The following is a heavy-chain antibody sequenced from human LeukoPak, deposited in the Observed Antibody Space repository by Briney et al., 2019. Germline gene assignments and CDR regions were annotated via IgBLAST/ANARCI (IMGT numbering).Heavy chain of an antibody. Sequence: GGSLRLSCAASGFTFSSYSMNWVRQAPGKGLEWVSSISSSSSYMYYADSVKGRFTISRDNAKNSLYLQMNSLRAEDTAVYYCARDPGYEGYWGQGTLVTVSS. CDR3: ARDPGYEGY. D-gene: IGHD5-12*01. J-gene: IGHJ4*02. CDR1: GFTFSSYS. CDR2: ISSSSSYM. V-gene: IGHV3-21*01.